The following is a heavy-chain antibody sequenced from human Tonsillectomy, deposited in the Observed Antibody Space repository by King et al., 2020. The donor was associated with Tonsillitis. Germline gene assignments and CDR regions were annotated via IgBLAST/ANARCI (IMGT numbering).Heavy chain of an antibody. V-gene: IGHV3-21*01. J-gene: IGHJ4*02. CDR1: GFTFSSYN. CDR3: ARGGAYSSSWYGY. D-gene: IGHD6-13*01. CDR2: ISSSSSYI. Sequence: VQLVESGGGLVKPGGSLRLSCAASGFTFSSYNMNWVRQAPGKGLEWVSSISSSSSYIYYADSVKGRFTISRDNAKNSLYLQMNSLRAEDTAVYYCARGGAYSSSWYGYWGQGTLVTVSS.